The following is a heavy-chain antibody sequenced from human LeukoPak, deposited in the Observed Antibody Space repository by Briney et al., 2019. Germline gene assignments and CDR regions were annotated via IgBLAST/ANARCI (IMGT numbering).Heavy chain of an antibody. CDR2: IWYDGSNR. V-gene: IGHV3-33*01. D-gene: IGHD3-16*02. CDR1: GSTFSSYG. CDR3: ARDNTMITFGGVIVKGNNWFDP. J-gene: IGHJ5*02. Sequence: GGSLRLSCAASGSTFSSYGMHWVRQAPGKGLEWVAVIWYDGSNRYYADSVKGRFTISRDNSKNTLYLQMNSLRAEDTAVYYCARDNTMITFGGVIVKGNNWFDPWGQGTLVTVSS.